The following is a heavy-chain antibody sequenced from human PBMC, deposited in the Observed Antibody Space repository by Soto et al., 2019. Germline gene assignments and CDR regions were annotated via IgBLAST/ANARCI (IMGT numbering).Heavy chain of an antibody. Sequence: PGESLKISCRGSGYSFTNYWISWVRQTPGKGLEWMGRIDPSDSYTNYGPSFQGHVTISADKSISTAYLQWSSLKASDTAIYYYARHEFYYGGCDYWGQETLFTVSS. CDR2: IDPSDSYT. D-gene: IGHD3-10*01. CDR1: GYSFTNYW. V-gene: IGHV5-10-1*01. J-gene: IGHJ4*02. CDR3: ARHEFYYGGCDY.